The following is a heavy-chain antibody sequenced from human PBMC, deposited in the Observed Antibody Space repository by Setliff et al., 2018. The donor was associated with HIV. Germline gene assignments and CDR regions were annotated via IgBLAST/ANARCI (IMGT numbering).Heavy chain of an antibody. D-gene: IGHD5-18*01. Sequence: SETLPLTCAVYGGSFSDYYWNWIRQPPGKGLEWIGEINHTGSTNYNPSLKSRVTMSVDTSKNQFSLKMNSITAADTAVYYCARGPLRGYRPGGQFDHWGQGTLVTVSS. J-gene: IGHJ4*02. CDR2: INHTGST. CDR1: GGSFSDYY. CDR3: ARGPLRGYRPGGQFDH. V-gene: IGHV4-34*01.